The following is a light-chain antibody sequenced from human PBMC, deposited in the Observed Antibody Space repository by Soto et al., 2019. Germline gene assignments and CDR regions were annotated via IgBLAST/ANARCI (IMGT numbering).Light chain of an antibody. J-gene: IGKJ1*01. CDR3: LQERGYPRT. Sequence: IKMTLSASSVSASVGDTVTIGCRASQDIRNELGWYQQKPGTAPKFLIYAASSLHSGVPSRFSGSGSGTDFTLTISGLQPEDFAPYYCLQERGYPRTFGQGTKVDIK. V-gene: IGKV1-6*02. CDR2: AAS. CDR1: QDIRNE.